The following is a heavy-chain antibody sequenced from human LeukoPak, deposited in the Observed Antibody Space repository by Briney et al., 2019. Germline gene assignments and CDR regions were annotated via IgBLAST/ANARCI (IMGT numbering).Heavy chain of an antibody. CDR2: IYPGDSDT. Sequence: GESLKISFKGSGYSFTSYWIGWVRQMPGKGLEWMGIIYPGDSDTRYSPSFQGQVTISPDKSISTAYLQWSSLKASDTAMYYCARLEDIVVVPAAPFDYWGQGTLVTVSS. CDR3: ARLEDIVVVPAAPFDY. V-gene: IGHV5-51*01. D-gene: IGHD2-2*01. J-gene: IGHJ4*02. CDR1: GYSFTSYW.